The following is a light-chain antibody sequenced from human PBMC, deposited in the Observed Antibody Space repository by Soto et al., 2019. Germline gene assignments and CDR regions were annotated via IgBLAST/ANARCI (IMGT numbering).Light chain of an antibody. V-gene: IGKV1-12*01. Sequence: DIQMTQSPSSVSASVGDRVTITCRASQGLGVWLGWYQQKPGKAPQLLIFGASGLQTEVPSRFSGSGSGTDFTLTISSLQPEDFATYYCQQAYSFPLTFGGGTKVDTK. J-gene: IGKJ4*01. CDR2: GAS. CDR3: QQAYSFPLT. CDR1: QGLGVW.